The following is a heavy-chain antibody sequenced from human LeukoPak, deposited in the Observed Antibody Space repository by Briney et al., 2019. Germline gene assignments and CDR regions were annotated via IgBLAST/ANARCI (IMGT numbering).Heavy chain of an antibody. CDR2: IYSGGST. Sequence: PGGSLRLSCAASGFTVSSNYMSWVRQAPGKGLEWVSVIYSGGSTYYADSVKGRFTISRDNSKNTLYLQMNSLRAEDTAVYYCARSSMGDYDFWSGYYYAFDIWGQGTMVTVSS. D-gene: IGHD3-3*01. J-gene: IGHJ3*02. CDR1: GFTVSSNY. CDR3: ARSSMGDYDFWSGYYYAFDI. V-gene: IGHV3-53*01.